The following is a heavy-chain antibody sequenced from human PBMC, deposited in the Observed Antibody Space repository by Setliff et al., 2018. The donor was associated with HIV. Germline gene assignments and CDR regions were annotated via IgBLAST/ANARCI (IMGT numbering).Heavy chain of an antibody. CDR2: IDTSGST. J-gene: IGHJ6*03. CDR3: AGDVGVSYYYYYYMDV. CDR1: GGSISSYY. Sequence: SETLSLTCTVSGGSISSYYWNWIRQPAGEGLEWIGHIDTSGSTNYNPSLKSRVTMSVDTSKNKFSLKLSSVTAADTAVYYCAGDVGVSYYYYYYMDVWGKGTTVTVSS. D-gene: IGHD2-8*02. V-gene: IGHV4-4*07.